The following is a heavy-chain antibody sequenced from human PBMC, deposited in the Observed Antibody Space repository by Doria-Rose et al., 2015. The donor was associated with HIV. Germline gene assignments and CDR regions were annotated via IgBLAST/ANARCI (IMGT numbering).Heavy chain of an antibody. CDR3: ARVLSGTYDY. CDR2: IFYTGST. CDR1: GGSISHYY. V-gene: IGHV4-59*01. J-gene: IGHJ4*02. Sequence: QPQESGPGLVKPSETLSLTCSVSGGSISHYYWSWIRQPPGKGLEYIGDIFYTGSTNYSPSLKSRVSISIDTSKNKFSLRLSSVTAADTAVYYCARVLSGTYDYWGQGTLVTVSS. D-gene: IGHD1-26*01.